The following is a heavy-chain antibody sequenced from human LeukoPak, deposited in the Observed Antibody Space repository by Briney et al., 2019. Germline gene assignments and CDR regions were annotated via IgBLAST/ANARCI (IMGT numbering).Heavy chain of an antibody. CDR2: MNPNSGNT. V-gene: IGHV1-8*01. J-gene: IGHJ4*02. D-gene: IGHD3-10*01. Sequence: GASVKVSCKASGYTFTSYDINWVRQATGQGLEWMGWMNPNSGNTGYAQKFQGRVTMTRDTSISTAYMELSRLRSDDTAVYYCARCCYYGSGSYYAQDYWGQGTLVTVSS. CDR3: ARCCYYGSGSYYAQDY. CDR1: GYTFTSYD.